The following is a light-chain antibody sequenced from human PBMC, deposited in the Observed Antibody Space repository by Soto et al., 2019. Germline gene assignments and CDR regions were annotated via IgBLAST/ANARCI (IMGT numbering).Light chain of an antibody. CDR3: QQYNNWRYT. J-gene: IGKJ2*01. V-gene: IGKV3-15*01. Sequence: EIVMTQSPATLSVSPGERATLSCRASQSVSSNLAWYQQKPGQAPRLLIYGASTRATGIPARFSGSGSGTECTLTISSLQSEDFAVYYCQQYNNWRYTFGQGTKLEIK. CDR2: GAS. CDR1: QSVSSN.